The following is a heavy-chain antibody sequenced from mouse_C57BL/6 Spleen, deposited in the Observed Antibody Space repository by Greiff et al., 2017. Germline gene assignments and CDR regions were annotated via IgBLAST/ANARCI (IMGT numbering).Heavy chain of an antibody. D-gene: IGHD1-1*01. CDR3: ARRHYYGSSVFAY. CDR2: IDPSDSYT. CDR1: GYTFTSYW. V-gene: IGHV1-50*01. J-gene: IGHJ3*01. Sequence: VQLQQPGAELVKPGASVKLSCKASGYTFTSYWMQWVKQRPGQGLEWIGEIDPSDSYTNYNQKFKGKATFTVDTSSSTAYMQLSSLTSEDSAVYYCARRHYYGSSVFAYWGQGTLVTVSA.